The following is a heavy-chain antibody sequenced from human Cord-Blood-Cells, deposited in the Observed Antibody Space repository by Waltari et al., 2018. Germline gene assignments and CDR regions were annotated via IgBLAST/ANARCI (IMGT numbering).Heavy chain of an antibody. CDR2: ISGSGGRT. V-gene: IGHV3-23*04. D-gene: IGHD6-6*01. CDR1: GFTFSSYA. J-gene: IGHJ4*02. Sequence: EVQLVESGGGLVQPGGSLRLSCAASGFTFSSYAMSWVRQAPGKGLGWVSAISGSGGRTYYADAVKGRCTISRDNSKNTLYLQMNSLRAEDTAVYYCAKERGYSSSYYFDYWGQGTLVTVSS. CDR3: AKERGYSSSYYFDY.